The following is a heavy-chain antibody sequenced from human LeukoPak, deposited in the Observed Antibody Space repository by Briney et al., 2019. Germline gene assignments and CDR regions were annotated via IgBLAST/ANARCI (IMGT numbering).Heavy chain of an antibody. D-gene: IGHD3-10*01. CDR2: IYPGDSDT. V-gene: IGHV5-51*01. CDR1: GYSFTSYW. Sequence: GESLKISCKGSGYSFTSYWIGWVRQMPGKGLEWMGIIYPGDSDTRYSPSFQGQVTISADKSISTAYLQWSSPKASDTAMYYCARQSSFAGTPRNYGSGSYYAEFDYWGQGTLVTVSS. J-gene: IGHJ4*02. CDR3: ARQSSFAGTPRNYGSGSYYAEFDY.